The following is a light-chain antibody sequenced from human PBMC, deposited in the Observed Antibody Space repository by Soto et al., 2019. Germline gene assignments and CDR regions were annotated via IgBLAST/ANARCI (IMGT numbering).Light chain of an antibody. J-gene: IGKJ5*01. V-gene: IGKV1-12*01. CDR2: SAS. CDR3: QHSSNFHFT. Sequence: DIQITQSPPSLSASVGDRVTITCRASQGISTWLAWYQQKPGKAPKLLIYSASRLQSGVPPRFSGSGSGTDFTLTINSLQPEDFATYYCQHSSNFHFTFGQRTRLEIK. CDR1: QGISTW.